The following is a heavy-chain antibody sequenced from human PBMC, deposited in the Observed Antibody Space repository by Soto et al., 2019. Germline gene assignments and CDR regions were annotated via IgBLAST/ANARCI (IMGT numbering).Heavy chain of an antibody. J-gene: IGHJ4*02. V-gene: IGHV1-2*02. CDR3: GRGRSGQIVVFY. D-gene: IGHD1-26*01. Sequence: ASVKVSCKASGYTFTGYYMHWVRQAPGQGLEWMGWINPNSGGTNYAQKFQGRVTMTRDTSISTAYMELSRLRSDDTAVYYCGRGRSGQIVVFYWGQGTPVTVSS. CDR2: INPNSGGT. CDR1: GYTFTGYY.